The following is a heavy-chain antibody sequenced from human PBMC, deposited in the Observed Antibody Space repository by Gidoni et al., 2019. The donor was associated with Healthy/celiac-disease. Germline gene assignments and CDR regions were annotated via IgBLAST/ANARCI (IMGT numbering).Heavy chain of an antibody. Sequence: QVQLVQSGAEVKKPGASVKVSCKAAGDTLPGYYMHWVRQAPGQGLEWMGWINPNSGGTNYAQKFQGWVTMTRDTSISTAYMELSRLRSDDTAVYYCARDREILTGYYFFDYWGQGTLVTVSS. CDR3: ARDREILTGYYFFDY. V-gene: IGHV1-2*04. CDR2: INPNSGGT. CDR1: GDTLPGYY. J-gene: IGHJ4*02. D-gene: IGHD3-9*01.